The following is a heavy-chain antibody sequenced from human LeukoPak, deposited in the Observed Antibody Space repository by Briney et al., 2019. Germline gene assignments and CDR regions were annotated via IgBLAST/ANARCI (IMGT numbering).Heavy chain of an antibody. CDR3: ARGSRYGSGSHFDF. J-gene: IGHJ4*02. CDR1: GFTFSDYY. D-gene: IGHD3-10*01. CDR2: ISSGGTNI. V-gene: IGHV3-11*01. Sequence: GGSLRLSCAASGFTFSDYYMSWIRQAPGKGLEWVSYISSGGTNIHYADSVKGRFTISRDDAQNSLILQMNSLTAEDTAVFYCARGSRYGSGSHFDFWGQGTLVTVSS.